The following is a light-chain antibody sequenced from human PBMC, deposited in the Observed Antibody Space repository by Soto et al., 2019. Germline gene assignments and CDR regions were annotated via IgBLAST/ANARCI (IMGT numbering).Light chain of an antibody. CDR1: SSDVGDYNY. CDR3: CSYAGRYSLYV. CDR2: DVS. V-gene: IGLV2-11*01. Sequence: QSALTQPRSVSGSPGQSVTVSCTGTSSDVGDYNYVSWYQQHPGKAPKLIIYDVSQRPSGVPDRFSGSKSGNTASLTISGLQAEDEADYYSCSYAGRYSLYVFGTGTKVTVL. J-gene: IGLJ1*01.